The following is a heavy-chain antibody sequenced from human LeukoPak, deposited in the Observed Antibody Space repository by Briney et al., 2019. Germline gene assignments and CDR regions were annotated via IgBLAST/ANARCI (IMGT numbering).Heavy chain of an antibody. D-gene: IGHD3-22*01. J-gene: IGHJ4*02. Sequence: GGSLRLSCAASGFTFSSSTMNWVRRAPGKGLEWVSSISSSSDYIYYADSVKGRFTISRDNAKNSLYLQMNSLRAEDTAVYYCASFYDSSGYYYGRAGFFDYWGQGTLVTVSS. V-gene: IGHV3-21*01. CDR3: ASFYDSSGYYYGRAGFFDY. CDR1: GFTFSSST. CDR2: ISSSSDYI.